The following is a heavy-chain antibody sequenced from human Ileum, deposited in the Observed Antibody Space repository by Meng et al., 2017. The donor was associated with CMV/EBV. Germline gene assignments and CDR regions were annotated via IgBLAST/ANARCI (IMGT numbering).Heavy chain of an antibody. CDR1: GFTVSSNY. J-gene: IGHJ6*02. CDR2: ISSGGST. CDR3: ASGCGDFWSGYSYGMDV. Sequence: GESLKISCAASGFTVSSNYMSWVRQAPGKGLEWVSVISSGGSTYYADSVKGRFTISRDNSKNTLYLQMNSLRAEDTAVYYCASGCGDFWSGYSYGMDVWGQGTTVTVSS. V-gene: IGHV3-53*01. D-gene: IGHD3-3*01.